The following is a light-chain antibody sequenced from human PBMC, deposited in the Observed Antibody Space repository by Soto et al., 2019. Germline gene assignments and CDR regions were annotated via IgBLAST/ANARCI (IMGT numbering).Light chain of an antibody. CDR2: GAS. CDR3: QQHDSWPRT. Sequence: EIVMTQSPATVSLTPGDRVTLSCRASQSVGNNLAWYQQKPGQAPRLLIHGASTRHSGIPGRFSGSGSGTEFTLTISSLQSEDFAVYYCQQHDSWPRTFGQGTKVHIK. CDR1: QSVGNN. J-gene: IGKJ1*01. V-gene: IGKV3-15*01.